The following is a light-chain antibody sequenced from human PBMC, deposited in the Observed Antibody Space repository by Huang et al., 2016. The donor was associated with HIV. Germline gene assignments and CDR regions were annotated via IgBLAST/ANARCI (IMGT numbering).Light chain of an antibody. CDR3: QQYDNWPPGLT. J-gene: IGKJ4*01. V-gene: IGKV3D-15*01. CDR1: QNVRNN. Sequence: EIMMTQSPATLSVSPGGRATLYCRASQNVRNNLAWYQQKTGQAPRLLIYDKATRASGIPARFSGSGSGTEFTLTISGLQSEDFAIYYCQQYDNWPPGLTFGGGTKVEI. CDR2: DKA.